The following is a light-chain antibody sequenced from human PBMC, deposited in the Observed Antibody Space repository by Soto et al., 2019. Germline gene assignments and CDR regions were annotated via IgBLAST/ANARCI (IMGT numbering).Light chain of an antibody. Sequence: DIQLTQSPSTLSASVGDRVTIACRTSRRIGDWLAWYQQKPGKAPKLLIYGVSTLEYGVTSRFSGSGSGTDFTLTISSLQPDDFATYYCQQYSGYPFSFGPGTKVDVK. V-gene: IGKV1-5*01. J-gene: IGKJ3*01. CDR2: GVS. CDR1: RRIGDW. CDR3: QQYSGYPFS.